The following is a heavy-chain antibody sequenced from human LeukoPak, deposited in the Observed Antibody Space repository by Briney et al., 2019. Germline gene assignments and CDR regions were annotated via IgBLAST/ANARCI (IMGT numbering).Heavy chain of an antibody. Sequence: ASVKVSRTASGYTFTSYGISWVRQAPGQGLERMGWISAYNGNTNYAQKLQGRVTMTTDTSTSTAYMELRSLRSNDTAVYYCARELGGSGSSYTDYWGQGTLVTVSS. J-gene: IGHJ4*02. D-gene: IGHD3-10*01. CDR1: GYTFTSYG. CDR2: ISAYNGNT. CDR3: ARELGGSGSSYTDY. V-gene: IGHV1-18*01.